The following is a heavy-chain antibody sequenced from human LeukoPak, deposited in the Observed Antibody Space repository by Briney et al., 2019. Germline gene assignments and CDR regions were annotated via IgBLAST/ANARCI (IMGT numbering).Heavy chain of an antibody. CDR1: GFTFSSYA. J-gene: IGHJ4*02. CDR2: ISGSGGST. D-gene: IGHD3-22*01. CDR3: AKDRMGYYDSSGYFVDAPLDY. Sequence: SGGSLRLSCAASGFTFSSYAMSWVRQAPGKGLEWVSAISGSGGSTYYADSVEGRFTISRDNSKNTLYLQMNSLRAEDTAVYYCAKDRMGYYDSSGYFVDAPLDYWGQGTLVTVSS. V-gene: IGHV3-23*01.